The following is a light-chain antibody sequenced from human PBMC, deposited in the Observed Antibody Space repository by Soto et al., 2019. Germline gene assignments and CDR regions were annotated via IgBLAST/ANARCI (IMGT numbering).Light chain of an antibody. Sequence: EIVLTQSPGTLSLSPGERATLSCRASQSVSSSYLAWYQQKPGQAPRLLIYGASTRATDIPDRFSGSGSGTDFTLTISRLEPEDFAEYYCQQYGSSPNTFGQGTKLEIK. CDR1: QSVSSSY. CDR2: GAS. CDR3: QQYGSSPNT. J-gene: IGKJ2*01. V-gene: IGKV3-20*01.